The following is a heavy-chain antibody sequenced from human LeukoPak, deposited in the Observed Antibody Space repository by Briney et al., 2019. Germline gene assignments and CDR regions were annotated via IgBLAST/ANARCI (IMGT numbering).Heavy chain of an antibody. CDR1: GGSISSGDYS. D-gene: IGHD3-3*01. J-gene: IGHJ3*02. V-gene: IGHV4-30-4*08. Sequence: SQTLSLTCTVSGGSISSGDYSWSWIRQPPGKGLEWIGYIYYSGSTYYNPSLKSRVTISVDTSKNQFSLKLSSVTAADTAVYYCARDQDYDFWSGSQAGHAFDIWGQGTMVTVSS. CDR2: IYYSGST. CDR3: ARDQDYDFWSGSQAGHAFDI.